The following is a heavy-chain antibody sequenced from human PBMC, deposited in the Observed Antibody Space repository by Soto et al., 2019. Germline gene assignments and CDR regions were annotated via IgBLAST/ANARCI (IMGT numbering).Heavy chain of an antibody. CDR3: ARRYSGYDFYPLWYYYGMDV. V-gene: IGHV1-8*01. J-gene: IGHJ6*02. D-gene: IGHD5-12*01. CDR1: GYTFTSYD. CDR2: MNPNSGNT. Sequence: GASVKVSCKASGYTFTSYDINWVRQATGQGLEWMGWMNPNSGNTGYAQKFQGRVTMTRNTSISTAYMELSSLRSEDTAVYYCARRYSGYDFYPLWYYYGMDVWGQGTTFTVSS.